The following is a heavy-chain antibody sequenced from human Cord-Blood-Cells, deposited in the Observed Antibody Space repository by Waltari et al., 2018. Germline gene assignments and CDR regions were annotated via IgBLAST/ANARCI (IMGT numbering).Heavy chain of an antibody. CDR2: INHSGST. CDR3: ARPHYGDYGWFDP. D-gene: IGHD4-17*01. CDR1: GGSFSGYY. Sequence: QVQLQQWGAGLLKPSETLSLTCAVSGGSFSGYYWSWIRQPPGKGLEWIGEINHSGSTNYNPSLKSRVTISVDTSKNQFSLKLSSVTAADTAVYYCARPHYGDYGWFDPWGQGTLVTVSS. J-gene: IGHJ5*02. V-gene: IGHV4-34*01.